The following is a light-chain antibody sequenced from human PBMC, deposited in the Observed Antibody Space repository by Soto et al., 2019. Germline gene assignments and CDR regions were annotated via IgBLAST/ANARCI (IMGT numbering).Light chain of an antibody. CDR3: QQYNNWLALT. Sequence: EIVMTQSPATLSVSPGERATLYCRASQSVSSNLAWYQQKPGQAPRLLIYGASTRATGIPARFSGSGSGTEFTLTISSLQSEDFAVYYCQQYNNWLALTFGGGTKVDIK. J-gene: IGKJ4*01. CDR2: GAS. V-gene: IGKV3-15*01. CDR1: QSVSSN.